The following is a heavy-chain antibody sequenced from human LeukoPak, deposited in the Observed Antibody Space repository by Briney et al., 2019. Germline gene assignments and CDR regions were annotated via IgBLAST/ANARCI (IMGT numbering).Heavy chain of an antibody. J-gene: IGHJ6*02. CDR2: IYYSGST. Sequence: SSETLSLTCTVSGGSISSYYWSWIRQPAGKGLEWIGYIYYSGSTYYNPSLRSRVTISVDTSKNQFSLKLSSVAAADTAVYYCARVFLDYDILTGYRNYYGMDVWGQGTTVTVSS. D-gene: IGHD3-9*01. CDR3: ARVFLDYDILTGYRNYYGMDV. CDR1: GGSISSYY. V-gene: IGHV4-59*06.